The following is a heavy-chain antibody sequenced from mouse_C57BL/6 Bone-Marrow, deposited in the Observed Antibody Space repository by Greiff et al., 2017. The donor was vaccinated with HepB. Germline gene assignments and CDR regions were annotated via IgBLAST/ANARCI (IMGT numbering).Heavy chain of an antibody. D-gene: IGHD3-1*01. Sequence: EVELVESGGGLVQPGGSRKLSCAASGFTFSSFGMHWVRQAPEKGLEWVAYISSGSSTIYYADTVKGRFTISRDNPKNILFLQMNSLRSEDTAMYYCARSGSLYYFDYWGQGTTLTVSS. CDR2: ISSGSSTI. CDR1: GFTFSSFG. J-gene: IGHJ2*01. CDR3: ARSGSLYYFDY. V-gene: IGHV5-17*02.